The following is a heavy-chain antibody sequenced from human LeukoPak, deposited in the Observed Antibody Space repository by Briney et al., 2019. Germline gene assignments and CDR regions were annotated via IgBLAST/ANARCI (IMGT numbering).Heavy chain of an antibody. D-gene: IGHD3-10*01. CDR1: GFTFSNYG. V-gene: IGHV3-23*01. CDR3: AGNVITMVRGAIFPLGV. J-gene: IGHJ4*02. Sequence: SGGSLRLSCAASGFTFSNYGMSWVRQTPGKGLEWVSTLSGSGGSTYYADSVKGRFIISRDNSKNTLYLQMSSLRAEDTAVYYCAGNVITMVRGAIFPLGVWGQGTLVTVSS. CDR2: LSGSGGST.